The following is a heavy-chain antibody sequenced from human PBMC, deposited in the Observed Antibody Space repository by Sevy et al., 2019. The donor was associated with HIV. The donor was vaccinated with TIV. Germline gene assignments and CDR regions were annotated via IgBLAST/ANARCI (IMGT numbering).Heavy chain of an antibody. CDR3: ARLTTQPTSDLYGLDF. J-gene: IGHJ6*02. Sequence: ASVKVSCKASGYIFTDYYIHWVRQAPGQGLEWMGWINSDSGVTNYAQRFQGGVTVTRDPSLSTAYLELNNLKSNDTAIYYCARLTTQPTSDLYGLDFWGQGTTVTVSS. CDR2: INSDSGVT. D-gene: IGHD4-17*01. CDR1: GYIFTDYY. V-gene: IGHV1-2*02.